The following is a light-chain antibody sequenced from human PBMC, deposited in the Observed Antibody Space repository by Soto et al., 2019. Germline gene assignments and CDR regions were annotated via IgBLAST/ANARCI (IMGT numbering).Light chain of an antibody. Sequence: QSVLTQPPSVSAAPGQKVSISCSGSYSNIEYNYVSWFQQYPGTAPKLLIFENNKRPSGIPDRFSGSKSGTSATLAITGLQAEDEADYYCQSYDSSLSYVLGNGTKLT. CDR1: YSNIEYNY. V-gene: IGLV1-51*01. CDR2: ENN. J-gene: IGLJ1*01. CDR3: QSYDSSLSYV.